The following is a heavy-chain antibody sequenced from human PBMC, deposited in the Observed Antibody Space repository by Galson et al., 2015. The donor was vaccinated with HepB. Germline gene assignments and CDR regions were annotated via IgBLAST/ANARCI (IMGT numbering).Heavy chain of an antibody. CDR1: GDSISNSIYY. Sequence: ETLSLTCTVSGDSISNSIYYWAWIRQPPGKGLEWIGSISFGANPYYNPSLKSRVTISIDTSKNQFSLKLTSVTAADTAVYYCARIRTRLRWSHPGGRFDLWGRATLVTVSS. CDR3: ARIRTRLRWSHPGGRFDL. D-gene: IGHD4-23*01. V-gene: IGHV4-39*07. CDR2: ISFGANP. J-gene: IGHJ2*01.